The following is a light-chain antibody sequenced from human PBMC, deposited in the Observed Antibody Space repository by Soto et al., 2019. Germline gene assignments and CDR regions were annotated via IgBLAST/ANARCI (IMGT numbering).Light chain of an antibody. Sequence: SALTQPASVSGSPGQSITISCTGTSSDVGGYDYVSWHQQHPGKAPKLMIYEVNTRPSGVSNRFSGSKSGNTASLTISGLQAEDEADYYCCSYTSSGAHVFGGGTKVTVL. V-gene: IGLV2-14*01. CDR2: EVN. J-gene: IGLJ2*01. CDR3: CSYTSSGAHV. CDR1: SSDVGGYDY.